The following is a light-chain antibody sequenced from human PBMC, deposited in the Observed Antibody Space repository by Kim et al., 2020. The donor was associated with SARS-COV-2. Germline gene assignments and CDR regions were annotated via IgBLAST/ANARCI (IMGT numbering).Light chain of an antibody. CDR1: NVGSTT. Sequence: SYELTQPPSVSVAPGRTARITCGESNVGSTTVHWYQQRPGQAPSLLIYYDNRRPSGVPERFSGSNSGNMATLAISRVEAGDDAVYYCQVWDRSSDQPVFGGGTQLTVL. V-gene: IGLV3-21*04. CDR3: QVWDRSSDQPV. J-gene: IGLJ3*02. CDR2: YDN.